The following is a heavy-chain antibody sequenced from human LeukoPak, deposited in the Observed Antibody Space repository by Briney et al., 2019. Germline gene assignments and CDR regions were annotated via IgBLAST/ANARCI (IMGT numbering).Heavy chain of an antibody. CDR2: ISYDGSNK. CDR1: GFTFIIYG. J-gene: IGHJ4*02. CDR3: AKRGDYGGNSPFDY. D-gene: IGHD4-23*01. Sequence: GGSLRLSCAASGFTFIIYGMHWVPQALGKGLWGVSVISYDGSNKYYADSVKGRFTISRDNSKNTLYLQMNSLRAEDTAVYYCAKRGDYGGNSPFDYWGQGTLVTVSS. V-gene: IGHV3-30*18.